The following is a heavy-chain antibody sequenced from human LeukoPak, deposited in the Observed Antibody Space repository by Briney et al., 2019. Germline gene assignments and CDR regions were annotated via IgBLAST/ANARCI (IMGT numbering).Heavy chain of an antibody. V-gene: IGHV3-48*04. J-gene: IGHJ4*02. CDR1: GFTFSSYS. CDR3: ARDLAWGYYDSPD. D-gene: IGHD3-22*01. CDR2: ISSSSSTI. Sequence: GGSLRLSCAASGFTFSSYSMNWVRQAPGKGLEWVSYISSSSSTIYYADSVKGRFTISRDNAKNSLYLQMNSLRAEDTAVYYCARDLAWGYYDSPDWGQGTQVTVSS.